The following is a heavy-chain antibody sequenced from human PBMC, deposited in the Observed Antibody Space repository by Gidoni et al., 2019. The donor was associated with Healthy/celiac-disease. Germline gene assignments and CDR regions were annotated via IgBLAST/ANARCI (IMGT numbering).Heavy chain of an antibody. D-gene: IGHD3-16*02. CDR1: GGSISSSSYY. Sequence: QLQLQESGPGLVKPSETLSLTCTVSGGSISSSSYYWGWIRQPPGKGLEWIGSIYYSGSTYYNPSLKSRVTISVDTSKNQFSLKLSSVTAADTAVYYCASRGGVWGSYRHTGNWFDPWGQGTLVTVSS. CDR3: ASRGGVWGSYRHTGNWFDP. CDR2: IYYSGST. J-gene: IGHJ5*02. V-gene: IGHV4-39*01.